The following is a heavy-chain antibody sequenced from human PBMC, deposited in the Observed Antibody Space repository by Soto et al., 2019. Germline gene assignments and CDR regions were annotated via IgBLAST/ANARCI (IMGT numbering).Heavy chain of an antibody. V-gene: IGHV4-39*01. Sequence: QLQLQESGPGLVKPSETLSLTCTVSGGSISSSSYYWGWIRQPPGKGLEWIGSIYYSGRTYYNPSLKSRVTISVDTSKNQFSLKLSSVTAADTAVYYCARHGHGGNSDYYYGMDVWGQGTTVTVSS. CDR2: IYYSGRT. D-gene: IGHD2-21*02. CDR1: GGSISSSSYY. CDR3: ARHGHGGNSDYYYGMDV. J-gene: IGHJ6*02.